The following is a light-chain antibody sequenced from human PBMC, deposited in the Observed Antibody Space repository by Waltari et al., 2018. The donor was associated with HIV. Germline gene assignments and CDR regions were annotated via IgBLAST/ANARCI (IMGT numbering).Light chain of an antibody. CDR2: GAS. CDR3: QRYNSAPRT. Sequence: DIQLTQSPSFLSASVGDRVTITCRASEDIDNYLAWYQQRPGKAPKLQIYGASTLQSGVPSRFSGSGSGTEFNFTIRSLQPEDVGTYYCQRYNSAPRTFGQGSTV. CDR1: EDIDNY. J-gene: IGKJ1*01. V-gene: IGKV1-9*01.